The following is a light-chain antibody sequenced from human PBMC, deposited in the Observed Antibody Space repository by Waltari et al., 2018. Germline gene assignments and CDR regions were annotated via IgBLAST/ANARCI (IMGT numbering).Light chain of an antibody. J-gene: IGLJ2*01. CDR2: EVS. Sequence: QSALTQPASVSGSPGQSITIPCTGTSSDVGGYNYVSWFQQHPGKAPKVRLYEVSRRPSGVSDRFSGSKSGNTASLTISGLQAEDEADYYCVSYTRNNTSIFGGGTKLTVL. V-gene: IGLV2-14*01. CDR1: SSDVGGYNY. CDR3: VSYTRNNTSI.